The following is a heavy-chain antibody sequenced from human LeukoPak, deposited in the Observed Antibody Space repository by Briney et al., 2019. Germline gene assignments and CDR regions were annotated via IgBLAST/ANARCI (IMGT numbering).Heavy chain of an antibody. CDR3: ARVSGWTYFDY. CDR2: IIPIFGTA. D-gene: IGHD6-19*01. J-gene: IGHJ4*02. V-gene: IGHV1-69*01. CDR1: GGTFSSYA. Sequence: GSSVKVSCKASGGTFSSYAISWVRQAPGQGLEWMGGIIPIFGTANYAQKFQGRVTITADESTSTAYMELRSLRSDDTAIYYCARVSGWTYFDYWGQGTLVTVSS.